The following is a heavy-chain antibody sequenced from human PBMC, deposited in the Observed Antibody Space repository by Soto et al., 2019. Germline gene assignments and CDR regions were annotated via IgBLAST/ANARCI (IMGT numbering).Heavy chain of an antibody. CDR2: IWYDGSNK. V-gene: IGHV3-30*19. CDR3: ARDIGGSYYFRWFDP. Sequence: PGGSLRLSCAASGFTFSSYGMHWVRQAPGKGLEWVAVIWYDGSNKYYADSVKGRFTISRDNSKNTLYLQMNSLRAEDTAVYYCARDIGGSYYFRWFDPWGQGTLVTVSS. CDR1: GFTFSSYG. D-gene: IGHD1-26*01. J-gene: IGHJ5*02.